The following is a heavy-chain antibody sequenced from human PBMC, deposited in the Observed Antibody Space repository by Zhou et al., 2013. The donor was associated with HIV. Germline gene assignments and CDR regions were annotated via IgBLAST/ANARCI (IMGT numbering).Heavy chain of an antibody. J-gene: IGHJ3*02. CDR1: GGSISSHY. CDR2: IYYTGST. V-gene: IGHV4-59*11. CDR3: ARARYVTTGAFDI. D-gene: IGHD4-17*01. Sequence: VQLLESGPGLVKPSETLSLTCTVSGGSISSHYWSWIRQPPGKGLEWIGFIYYTGSTNYNPSLKSRVTISVDTSKNQFSLKLSSVTAADTAVYYCARARYVTTGAFDIWGQGTMVTVSS.